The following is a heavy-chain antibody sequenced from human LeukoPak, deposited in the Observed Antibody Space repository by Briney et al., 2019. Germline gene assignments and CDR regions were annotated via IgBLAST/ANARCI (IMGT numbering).Heavy chain of an antibody. Sequence: PSETLSLTCTVSGGSISSSSYYWGWIRQPPGKGLEWIGEINHSGSTNYNPSLKSRVTISVDTSKNQFSLKLSSVTAADTAVYYCARVLAAAGTVDYWGQGTLVTVSS. CDR2: INHSGST. CDR3: ARVLAAAGTVDY. D-gene: IGHD6-13*01. CDR1: GGSISSSSYY. J-gene: IGHJ4*02. V-gene: IGHV4-39*07.